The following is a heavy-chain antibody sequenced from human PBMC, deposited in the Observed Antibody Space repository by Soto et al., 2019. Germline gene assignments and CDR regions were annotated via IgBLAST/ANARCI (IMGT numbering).Heavy chain of an antibody. V-gene: IGHV4-59*01. CDR2: IYYSGST. Sequence: SETLSLTYTVSGGSISSYYWSWIRQPPGKGLEWIGYIYYSGSTNYNPSLKSRVTISVDTSKNQFSLKLSSVTAADTAVYYCARAGSYFDYWGQGTLVTVSS. CDR1: GGSISSYY. CDR3: ARAGSYFDY. J-gene: IGHJ4*02. D-gene: IGHD6-6*01.